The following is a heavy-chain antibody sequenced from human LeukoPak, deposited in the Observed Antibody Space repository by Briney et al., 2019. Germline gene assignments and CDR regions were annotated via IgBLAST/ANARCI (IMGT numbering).Heavy chain of an antibody. Sequence: ASVKVSCKASGYTFTSYGISWVRQAPGQGLEWMGWISAYNGNTNYAQKLQGRVTMTTDTSTSTAYMELRSLRSDDTAVYYCARAKQWLVDYYYYYMDVWGKGTTVTVSS. J-gene: IGHJ6*03. D-gene: IGHD6-19*01. CDR1: GYTFTSYG. CDR2: ISAYNGNT. V-gene: IGHV1-18*01. CDR3: ARAKQWLVDYYYYYMDV.